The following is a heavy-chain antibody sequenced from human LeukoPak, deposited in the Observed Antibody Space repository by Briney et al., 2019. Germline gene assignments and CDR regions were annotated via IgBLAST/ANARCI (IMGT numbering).Heavy chain of an antibody. CDR2: INHSGST. CDR1: GGSFSGYY. D-gene: IGHD4-17*01. J-gene: IGHJ5*02. V-gene: IGHV4-34*01. CDR3: ASLDYGDYRFAI. Sequence: SETLSLTCAVYGGSFSGYYWSWIRQPPGKGLEWIGEINHSGSTNYNPSLKSRVTISVDTSKNQFSLKLSSVTAADTAVYYCASLDYGDYRFAIWGQGTLVTVSS.